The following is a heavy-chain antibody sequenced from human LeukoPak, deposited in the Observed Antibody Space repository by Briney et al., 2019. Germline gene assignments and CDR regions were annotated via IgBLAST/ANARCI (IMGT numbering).Heavy chain of an antibody. CDR3: ARDKLELQSENWFDP. Sequence: ASVKVSCKASGYTFTSYGISWVRQAPGQGLEWMGWISAYNGNTNYAQKLQGRVTMTTDTSTSTAYMELRSLRSDDTAVYYCARDKLELQSENWFDPWGQGTLVTVSS. CDR1: GYTFTSYG. J-gene: IGHJ5*02. CDR2: ISAYNGNT. V-gene: IGHV1-18*01. D-gene: IGHD1-7*01.